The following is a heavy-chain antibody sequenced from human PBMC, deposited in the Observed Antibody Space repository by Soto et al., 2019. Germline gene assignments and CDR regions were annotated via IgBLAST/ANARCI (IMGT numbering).Heavy chain of an antibody. D-gene: IGHD2-21*02. CDR1: GFSFDKYA. Sequence: DVQLLESGGGLVQPGGSLKLSCVASGFSFDKYAMILVRQAPGKGQEWVSGITGSGRSIQYTASVKGRFTISRDNSNNTVYLQMDYLRAEDTAMYYCAKDDVSGDGLWLVSDWGQGTPVTVS. CDR3: AKDDVSGDGLWLVSD. CDR2: ITGSGRSI. J-gene: IGHJ4*02. V-gene: IGHV3-23*01.